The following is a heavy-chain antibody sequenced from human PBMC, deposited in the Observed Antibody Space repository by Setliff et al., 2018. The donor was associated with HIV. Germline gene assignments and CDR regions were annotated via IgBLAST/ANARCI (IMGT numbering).Heavy chain of an antibody. V-gene: IGHV3-48*04. J-gene: IGHJ4*02. CDR3: VRPVREPVD. D-gene: IGHD6-19*01. Sequence: PGGSLRLSCAASGFSFSSYSMNWVRQAPGKGLAWIAYINTATVTTTVYYADSVKGRFTISRDNAKNSVYLQMNSLRAEDTAMYYCVRPVREPVDWGRGTLVTVSS. CDR2: INTATVTTT. CDR1: GFSFSSYS.